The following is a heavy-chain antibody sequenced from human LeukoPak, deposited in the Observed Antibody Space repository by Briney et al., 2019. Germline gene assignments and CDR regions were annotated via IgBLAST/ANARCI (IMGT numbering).Heavy chain of an antibody. V-gene: IGHV1-8*03. CDR2: MNPNSGNT. J-gene: IGHJ3*02. CDR3: ARYYYGSGSRFGAFDI. Sequence: ASVKVSCKASGYTFTSYDINWVRQATGQGLEWMGWMNPNSGNTGYAQKFQGRVTITRNTSISTAYMELSSLRSEDTAVYYCARYYYGSGSRFGAFDIWGQGTMVTVSS. CDR1: GYTFTSYD. D-gene: IGHD3-10*01.